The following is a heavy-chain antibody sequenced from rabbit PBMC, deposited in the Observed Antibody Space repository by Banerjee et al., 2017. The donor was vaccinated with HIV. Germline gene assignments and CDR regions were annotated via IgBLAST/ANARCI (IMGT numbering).Heavy chain of an antibody. CDR2: IYPTYGAT. CDR1: GIDFSSSFW. V-gene: IGHV1S43*01. D-gene: IGHD6-1*01. CDR3: ARSDYTYGYIDL. Sequence: QEQLVESGGGLVTLGGSLKLTCKASGIDFSSSFWISWVRQTPGKGLEWIGCIYPTYGATDYASWVNGRFTISLDNAQNTVFLQMTSLTAADTATYFCARSDYTYGYIDLWGQGTLVTVS. J-gene: IGHJ3*01.